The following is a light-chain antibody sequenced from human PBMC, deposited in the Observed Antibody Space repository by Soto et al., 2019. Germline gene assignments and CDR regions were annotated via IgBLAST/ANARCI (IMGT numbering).Light chain of an antibody. V-gene: IGKV1-39*01. Sequence: DIQMTQSPSSLSASVGDRVTITCRASQSISSYLNWYQQKPGKAPKLLIYAASSLHSGVPSRFSGSGSGTDFTLTISSLQREDCATYYCQQSYSTPLTFGGGTKVDIK. CDR1: QSISSY. CDR3: QQSYSTPLT. J-gene: IGKJ4*01. CDR2: AAS.